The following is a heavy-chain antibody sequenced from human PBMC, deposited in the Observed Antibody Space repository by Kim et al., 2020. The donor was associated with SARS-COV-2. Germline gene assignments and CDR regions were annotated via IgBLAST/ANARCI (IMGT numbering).Heavy chain of an antibody. J-gene: IGHJ1*01. V-gene: IGHV2-5*01. D-gene: IGHD1-1*01. Sequence: PSLKSRLTITKDTSKNQVVLTMTNMDPVDTATYYCAHRPPVYGGTEYFQHWGQGTLVTVSS. CDR3: AHRPPVYGGTEYFQH.